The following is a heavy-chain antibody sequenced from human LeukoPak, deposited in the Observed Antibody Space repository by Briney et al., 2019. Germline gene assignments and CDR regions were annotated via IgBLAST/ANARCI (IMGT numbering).Heavy chain of an antibody. CDR3: ARNFLYDSSGYYVGSYYFDY. D-gene: IGHD3-22*01. CDR2: ISSSSSTI. CDR1: GFTFSNAW. V-gene: IGHV3-48*04. J-gene: IGHJ4*02. Sequence: PGGSLRLSCAAYGFTFSNAWMNWVRPAPGKGLEWVSSISSSSSTIYYADSVKGRFTISRDNAKNSLYLQMNSLRAEDTAVYYCARNFLYDSSGYYVGSYYFDYWGQGTLVTVSS.